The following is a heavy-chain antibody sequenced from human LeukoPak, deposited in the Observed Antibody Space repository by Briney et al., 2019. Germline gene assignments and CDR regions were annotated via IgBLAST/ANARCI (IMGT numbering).Heavy chain of an antibody. CDR3: ARDYYDSSGPWAYYYGMDV. CDR1: GGSISSYY. Sequence: PSETLSLTCTVSGGSISSYYWSWIRQPPGKGLEWIGYIYYSGSTNYNPSLKSRVTISVDTSKNQFSLKLSSVTAADTAVYYCARDYYDSSGPWAYYYGMDVWGQGTTVTVSS. J-gene: IGHJ6*02. CDR2: IYYSGST. D-gene: IGHD3-22*01. V-gene: IGHV4-59*01.